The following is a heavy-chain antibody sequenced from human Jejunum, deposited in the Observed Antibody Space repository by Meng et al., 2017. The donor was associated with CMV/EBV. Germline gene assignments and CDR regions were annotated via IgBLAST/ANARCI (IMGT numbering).Heavy chain of an antibody. CDR1: RFPFGTKC. CDR3: ASSMQFDMDAFDM. J-gene: IGHJ3*02. Sequence: ASRFPFGTKCMHWVRQAPGKGLVWVSRIDSDGSTTSYADSVKGRFTISRDNAKNTLYLEMNSLRVGDTAVYYCASSMQFDMDAFDMWGQGTMVTVSS. V-gene: IGHV3-74*01. D-gene: IGHD2-15*01. CDR2: IDSDGSTT.